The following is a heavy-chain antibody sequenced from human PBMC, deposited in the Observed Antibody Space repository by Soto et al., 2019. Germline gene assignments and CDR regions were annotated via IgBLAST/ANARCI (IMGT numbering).Heavy chain of an antibody. D-gene: IGHD2-15*01. J-gene: IGHJ4*02. CDR1: GFTFSSYA. Sequence: GGSLRLSCAASGFTFSSYAMSLVRQAPGKGLEWVSAISGSGGSTYYADSVKGRFTISRDNSKNTLYLQMNSLRAEDTAVYYCAKGRVCSGGSCYFDYWGQGTLVTVSS. CDR2: ISGSGGST. CDR3: AKGRVCSGGSCYFDY. V-gene: IGHV3-23*01.